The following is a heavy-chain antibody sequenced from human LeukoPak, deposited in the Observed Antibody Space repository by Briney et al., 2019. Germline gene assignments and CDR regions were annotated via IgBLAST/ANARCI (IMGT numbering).Heavy chain of an antibody. J-gene: IGHJ4*02. CDR3: ARVSRVAYTSSWYLDY. D-gene: IGHD6-13*01. CDR1: GFTFRSYT. CDR2: FGGGGRYI. Sequence: PGGPLRLSCAASGFTFRSYTMNWVRQAPGKGLEWVSSFGGGGRYIYYADSMKGRFTISRDNAKNSLFLQMNSLSAEDTALYYCARVSRVAYTSSWYLDYWGQGTLVTVSS. V-gene: IGHV3-21*01.